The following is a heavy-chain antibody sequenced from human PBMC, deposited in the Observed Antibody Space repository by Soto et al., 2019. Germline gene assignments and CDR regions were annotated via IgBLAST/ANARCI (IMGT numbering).Heavy chain of an antibody. CDR2: INPASGST. J-gene: IGHJ4*02. Sequence: QVQLVQSGAEVKKPGASVKLSCRTSGYTFTHYYIHWVRQAPGQGLEWLAIINPASGSTNYAQDFLGRVTLTMDTSTTTVYMELSGLRAEDTAIFYCASDLAEGDHWGQGTLVTVSS. CDR3: ASDLAEGDH. D-gene: IGHD3-3*02. CDR1: GYTFTHYY. V-gene: IGHV1-46*01.